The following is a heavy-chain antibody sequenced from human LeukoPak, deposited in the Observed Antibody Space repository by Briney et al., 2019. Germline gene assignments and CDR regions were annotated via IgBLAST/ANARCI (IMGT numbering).Heavy chain of an antibody. CDR3: ARDEFSSSWCSRGGTFDY. CDR1: GFTFSSYS. CDR2: ISSSSSYI. Sequence: PGGSLRLSCAASGFTFSSYSMNWVRQAPGKGLEWVSSISSSSSYIYYADSVKGRFTISRDNAKNSLYLQMNSLRAEDTAVYYCARDEFSSSWCSRGGTFDYWGQGTLVTVSS. D-gene: IGHD6-13*01. J-gene: IGHJ4*02. V-gene: IGHV3-21*01.